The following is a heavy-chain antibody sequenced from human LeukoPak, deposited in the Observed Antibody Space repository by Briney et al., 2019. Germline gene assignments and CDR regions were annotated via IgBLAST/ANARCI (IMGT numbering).Heavy chain of an antibody. J-gene: IGHJ4*02. Sequence: GSLRLSCTASGFTFSSYAMNWVRQAPGKGLEWVSGIGAGGTFTYYADSVKGRFTIFRDNSRNTLYLQMNSLRAEDTAVYYCAKDIERYSSSWYRYFDYWGQGTLVTVSS. CDR3: AKDIERYSSSWYRYFDY. V-gene: IGHV3-23*01. CDR1: GFTFSSYA. CDR2: IGAGGTFT. D-gene: IGHD6-13*01.